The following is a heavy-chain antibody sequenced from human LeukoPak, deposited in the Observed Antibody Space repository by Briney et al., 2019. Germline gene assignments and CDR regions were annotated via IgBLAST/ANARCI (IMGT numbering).Heavy chain of an antibody. J-gene: IGHJ4*02. CDR1: GFTFRSYG. V-gene: IGHV3-30*02. CDR2: IRYDGSNK. CDR3: AKDGGSHYYFDY. D-gene: IGHD3-16*01. Sequence: GGSLRLSCAASGFTFRSYGTHWVRQAPGKGLEWVAFIRYDGSNKYYADSVKGRFTISRDNSKNTLYLQMNSLRAEDTAVYYCAKDGGSHYYFDYWGQGTLVTVSS.